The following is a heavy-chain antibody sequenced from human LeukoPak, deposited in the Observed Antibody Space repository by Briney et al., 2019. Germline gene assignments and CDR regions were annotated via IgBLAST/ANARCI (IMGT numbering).Heavy chain of an antibody. V-gene: IGHV3-7*04. CDR2: IKPDGSDK. Sequence: GGSLRLSCAASGFTFSTYWMGWVRQAPGRGLEWVANIKPDGSDKYYVDSVKGRFTISRDNSKNTLYLQMNSLRAEDTAMYYCARGLYNNGWYYFDYWGQGTLVTVSS. D-gene: IGHD6-19*01. CDR1: GFTFSTYW. J-gene: IGHJ4*02. CDR3: ARGLYNNGWYYFDY.